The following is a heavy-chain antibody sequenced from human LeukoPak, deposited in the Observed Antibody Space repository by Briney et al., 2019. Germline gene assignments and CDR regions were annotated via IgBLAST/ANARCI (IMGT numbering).Heavy chain of an antibody. D-gene: IGHD3-22*01. CDR3: ATYRRGYHDSSESYYFDY. V-gene: IGHV3-23*01. J-gene: IGHJ4*02. CDR1: GFTFTSDA. Sequence: GGSLRLSCVASGFTFTSDAMNWVRQAPGKGLEWVSGISGSGDSTYYADSVKGRFTISRDNSKNTLYLQMNGLRAEDTAVYYCATYRRGYHDSSESYYFDYWGQGTLVTVSS. CDR2: ISGSGDST.